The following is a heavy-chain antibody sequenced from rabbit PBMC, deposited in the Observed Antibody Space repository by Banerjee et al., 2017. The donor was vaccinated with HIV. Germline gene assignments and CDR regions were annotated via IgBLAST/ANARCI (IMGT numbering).Heavy chain of an antibody. D-gene: IGHD1-1*01. CDR3: ARAGVGTSDYYGAFNL. J-gene: IGHJ4*01. Sequence: QSLEESGGDLVKPGASLTLTCTASGFSFSSSYWICRGRQAPGKGLEWIACIIASSGSTYYANWAKGRFTISKTSSTTLTLQMTSLTGADTATYFCARAGVGTSDYYGAFNLWGQGTLVTVS. CDR2: IIASSGST. CDR1: GFSFSSSYW. V-gene: IGHV1S40*01.